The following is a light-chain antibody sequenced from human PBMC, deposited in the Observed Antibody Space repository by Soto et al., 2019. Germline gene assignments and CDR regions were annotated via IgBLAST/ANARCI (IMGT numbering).Light chain of an antibody. CDR2: AGS. CDR3: QQCGLPPFT. J-gene: IGKJ3*01. V-gene: IGKV3-20*01. CDR1: QSVSSGY. Sequence: EIVLTQSPGTLSLSPGERATLSCRASQSVSSGYLAWYQQKPGQVHRLLIHAGSNRATGVPDRFSGSGSGTDFTLTITVLEPEDFAVYYCQQCGLPPFTFGPRTKVDIK.